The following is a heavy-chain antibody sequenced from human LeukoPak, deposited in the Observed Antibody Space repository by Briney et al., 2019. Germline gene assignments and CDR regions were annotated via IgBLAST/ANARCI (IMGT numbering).Heavy chain of an antibody. J-gene: IGHJ5*02. Sequence: ASVKVSCKVSGYTLTELSMHWVRQAPGKGLEWMGGFDPEDGETIYAQKFQGRVTMTEDTSTDRAYMELSSLRSEDTAVYYCATVGVGSVVVPAAIFFPNWFDPWGQGTLVTVSS. V-gene: IGHV1-24*01. CDR2: FDPEDGET. D-gene: IGHD2-2*01. CDR3: ATVGVGSVVVPAAIFFPNWFDP. CDR1: GYTLTELS.